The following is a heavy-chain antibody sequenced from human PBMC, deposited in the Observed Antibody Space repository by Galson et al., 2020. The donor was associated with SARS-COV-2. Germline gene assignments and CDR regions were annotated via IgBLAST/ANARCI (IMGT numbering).Heavy chain of an antibody. D-gene: IGHD4-17*01. CDR1: GTSIISGSYS. CDR2: ISHSGGT. Sequence: SETLSLTCAVSGTSIISGSYSCNWIRQPPGKGLEWIGYISHSGGTYYNPSLKSRVTISGDRSKNQFSLRLSSVTAADTAIYYCARLHYGEYAPEAFDIWGPGTRVTVAS. CDR3: ARLHYGEYAPEAFDI. J-gene: IGHJ3*02. V-gene: IGHV4-30-2*01.